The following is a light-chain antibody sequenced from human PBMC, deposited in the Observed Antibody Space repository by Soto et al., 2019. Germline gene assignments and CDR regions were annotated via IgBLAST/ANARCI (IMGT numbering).Light chain of an antibody. CDR3: MQLTHVPYT. J-gene: IGKJ2*01. Sequence: DVVLSQTLLSSPVTLGQPASISCRSSQNLAFSNGDTYLSWLQQRPGQPPRLLIYKVSNRFSGVPDRFSGSGAGTDFTLKISRVEAEDVGVYYCMQLTHVPYTFGRGTKVDSK. V-gene: IGKV2-24*01. CDR1: QNLAFSNGDTY. CDR2: KVS.